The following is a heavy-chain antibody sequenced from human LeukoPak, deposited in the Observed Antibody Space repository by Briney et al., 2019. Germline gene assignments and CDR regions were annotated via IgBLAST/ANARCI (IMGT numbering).Heavy chain of an antibody. CDR2: VNWNSASI. V-gene: IGHV3-9*01. D-gene: IGHD4-17*01. J-gene: IGHJ6*02. CDR1: GFTFDDYA. Sequence: GRSLRLSCAASGFTFDDYAMHWVRQAPGKGLEWVSGVNWNSASIGYADSVKGRFTISRDNAKNSLYLQMTSLRAEDTALYYCAKDGSSYGDYQIDYGMDVWGQGTTVTVSS. CDR3: AKDGSSYGDYQIDYGMDV.